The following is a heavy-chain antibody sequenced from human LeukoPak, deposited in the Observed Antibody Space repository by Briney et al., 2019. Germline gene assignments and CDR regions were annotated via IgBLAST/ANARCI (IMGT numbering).Heavy chain of an antibody. CDR1: GVTLSPYG. Sequence: PVGSLRLSCAASGVTLSPYGMHWVRQAPGKGLEWVAVISYEGGTRHYADSVKGRFIISRDNPRNTLYLQMNILRTEDTAVYYCAKEGTPQVSTWYDLWGQGTQVIVSS. CDR2: ISYEGGTR. D-gene: IGHD3-10*01. J-gene: IGHJ5*02. V-gene: IGHV3-30*18. CDR3: AKEGTPQVSTWYDL.